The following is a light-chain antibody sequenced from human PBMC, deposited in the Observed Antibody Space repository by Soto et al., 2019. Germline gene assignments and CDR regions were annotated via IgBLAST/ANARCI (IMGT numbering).Light chain of an antibody. Sequence: QSALTQPPSASGSPGQSVTISCTGTSSDVGGYNFVSWYQQHPGKAPNLMIYEVSERPSGVPDRFSGSKSGNTASLTVSGLQAEDEADYYCSSYAGSNIVVFGGGTKVTVL. CDR3: SSYAGSNIVV. J-gene: IGLJ2*01. CDR2: EVS. CDR1: SSDVGGYNF. V-gene: IGLV2-8*01.